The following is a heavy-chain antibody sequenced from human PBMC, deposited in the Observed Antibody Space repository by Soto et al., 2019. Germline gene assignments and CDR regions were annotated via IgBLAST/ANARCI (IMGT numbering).Heavy chain of an antibody. J-gene: IGHJ5*02. CDR2: ISGGGDTT. V-gene: IGHV3-23*01. Sequence: GGSLRLSCLTSGFTFSSYAMSWVRQAPGKGLEWVASISGGGDTTYYADFVKGRFTISRDTSKRTVYMEMKSLRADDTAVYYCVKGQNWFDPWGQGTQVTVSS. CDR3: VKGQNWFDP. CDR1: GFTFSSYA.